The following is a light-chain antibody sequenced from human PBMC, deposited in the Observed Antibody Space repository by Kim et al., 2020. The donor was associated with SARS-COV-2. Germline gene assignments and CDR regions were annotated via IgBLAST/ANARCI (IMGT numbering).Light chain of an antibody. V-gene: IGKV4-1*01. J-gene: IGKJ1*01. CDR3: QHYYSTPPT. CDR1: QSVLYSSNNKNY. CDR2: WAS. Sequence: DTINCKSSQSVLYSSNNKNYLAWFQQKPGQPPKLLIYWASTRESGVPDRFSGSGSGTDFSLTISSLQAEDVAVYYCQHYYSTPPTFGQGTKVDIK.